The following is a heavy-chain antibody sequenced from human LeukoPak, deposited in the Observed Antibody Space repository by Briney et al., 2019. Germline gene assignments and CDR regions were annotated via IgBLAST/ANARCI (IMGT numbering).Heavy chain of an antibody. V-gene: IGHV3-15*01. D-gene: IGHD3-10*01. CDR3: STEGYYGSGSYFH. CDR1: GFTFKNAW. Sequence: GGSLRLSCAASGFTFKNAWMSWVRQAPGKGLEWVGRIKSKTDGGTTDYAAPVKGRFTISRDDSKYTLYLQMSSLKTEDTAVYYCSTEGYYGSGSYFHWGQGTLVTVSS. CDR2: IKSKTDGGTT. J-gene: IGHJ4*02.